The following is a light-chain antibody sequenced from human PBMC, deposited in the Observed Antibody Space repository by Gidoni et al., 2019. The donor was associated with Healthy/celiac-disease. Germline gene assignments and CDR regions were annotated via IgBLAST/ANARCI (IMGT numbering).Light chain of an antibody. V-gene: IGKV3-20*01. Sequence: IVLTPSPGTLSLSPGERATLSCRDSQSVSSSYLAWYQQKPGQAPRLLIYGASSRATGIPDRCSGSGYGTDFTLTISRLEPEDFAVYYCQQYGSSPFXQXTKVXIK. J-gene: IGKJ1*01. CDR2: GAS. CDR1: QSVSSSY. CDR3: QQYGSSP.